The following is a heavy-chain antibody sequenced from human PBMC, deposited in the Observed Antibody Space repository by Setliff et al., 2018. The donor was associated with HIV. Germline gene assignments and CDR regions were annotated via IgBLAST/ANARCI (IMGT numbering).Heavy chain of an antibody. CDR2: INWNGAIT. CDR1: GFTFRNYW. Sequence: GSLRLSCVGSGFTFRNYWMSWVRQAPGKGLEWVSGINWNGAITDYADSVKGRFTISRDNAKNSLHLQINSLRAEDTAIYYCAKARTTVTSALDSWGQGTLVTVSS. V-gene: IGHV3-20*04. CDR3: AKARTTVTSALDS. D-gene: IGHD4-17*01. J-gene: IGHJ4*02.